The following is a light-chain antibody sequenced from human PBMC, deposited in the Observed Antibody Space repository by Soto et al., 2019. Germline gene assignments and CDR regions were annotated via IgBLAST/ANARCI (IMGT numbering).Light chain of an antibody. V-gene: IGLV2-11*01. CDR2: DVS. CDR1: SSDVGGYNY. CDR3: CSYAGSYTFV. J-gene: IGLJ1*01. Sequence: QSVLTQPRSVSGSPGQSVTISCTGTSSDVGGYNYVSWYQQHPGKAPKLMICDVSKRPSGVPDRFSGSKSGNTASLTISGLQAEDEADYYCCSYAGSYTFVFGTGTKVT.